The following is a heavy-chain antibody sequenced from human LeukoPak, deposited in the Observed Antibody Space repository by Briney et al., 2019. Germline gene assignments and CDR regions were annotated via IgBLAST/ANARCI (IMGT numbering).Heavy chain of an antibody. Sequence: SQTLSLTCTVSGGSINSGSYSWTWIRQPAGKGLEWIGRIHISGSTDYTPSLKSRITISVDTSKNQFSLKLSSVTAADTAVYYCARADRSGYFGNVVAFDIWGQGTMVTVSS. V-gene: IGHV4-61*02. CDR2: IHISGST. D-gene: IGHD3-22*01. J-gene: IGHJ3*02. CDR1: GGSINSGSYS. CDR3: ARADRSGYFGNVVAFDI.